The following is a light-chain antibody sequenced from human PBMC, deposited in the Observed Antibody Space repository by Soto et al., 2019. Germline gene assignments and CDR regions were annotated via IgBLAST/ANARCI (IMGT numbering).Light chain of an antibody. Sequence: QSALTQPASVSGSPGQSITISCTGSSSDVGGYNYVSWYQQHPGKAPKLMIYEVINRPSGVSSPFSCSKSGNTASLTISGPQAEDEADYYCCSYTSSDTHLVFGGGTKLTVL. CDR2: EVI. J-gene: IGLJ3*02. CDR1: SSDVGGYNY. V-gene: IGLV2-14*01. CDR3: CSYTSSDTHLV.